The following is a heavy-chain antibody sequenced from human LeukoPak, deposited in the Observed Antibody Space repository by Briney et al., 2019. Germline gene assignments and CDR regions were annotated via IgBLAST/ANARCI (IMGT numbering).Heavy chain of an antibody. D-gene: IGHD3-9*01. Sequence: QAGRSLRLSCAASGFTFSSYGMHWVRQAPGKGLEWVAVIWYDGSNKYYADSVKGRFTISRDNSKNTLYLQMNSLRAEDTAVYYCARGDWFALSNWFDPWGQGTLVTVSS. J-gene: IGHJ5*02. CDR3: ARGDWFALSNWFDP. V-gene: IGHV3-33*01. CDR2: IWYDGSNK. CDR1: GFTFSSYG.